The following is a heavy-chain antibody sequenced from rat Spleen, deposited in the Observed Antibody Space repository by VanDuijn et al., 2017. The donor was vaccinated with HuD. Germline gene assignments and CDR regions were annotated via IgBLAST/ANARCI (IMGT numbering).Heavy chain of an antibody. V-gene: IGHV5-17*01. J-gene: IGHJ2*01. CDR2: IIYDGSST. CDR1: GFTFSDYA. CDR3: AREAGIPFHFFDY. D-gene: IGHD1-4*01. Sequence: EVQLVESGGGLVQPGNSLKLSCAASGFTFSDYAMAWVRQSPKKGLEWVATIIYDGSSTYYRDSVKGRFTISRDNAKSTLYLQMDSLRSEDTATYYCAREAGIPFHFFDYWGQGVMVSVSS.